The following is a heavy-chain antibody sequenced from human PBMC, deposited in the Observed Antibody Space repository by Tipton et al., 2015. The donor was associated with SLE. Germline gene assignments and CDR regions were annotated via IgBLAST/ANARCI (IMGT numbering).Heavy chain of an antibody. V-gene: IGHV4-39*07. Sequence: TLSLTCSVSGASISRGSYYWTWVRQPAGKGLEWIGSVFYSGNTYYNESLQSRVTISIDTSKNHFSLKLYSVTAADTAVYYCAREDSSSWFYTRFDPWGQGTLVTVSS. CDR3: AREDSSSWFYTRFDP. D-gene: IGHD2-2*02. CDR2: VFYSGNT. J-gene: IGHJ5*02. CDR1: GASISRGSYY.